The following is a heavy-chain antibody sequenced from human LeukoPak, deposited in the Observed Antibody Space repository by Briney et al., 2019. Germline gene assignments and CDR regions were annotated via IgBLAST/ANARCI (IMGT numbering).Heavy chain of an antibody. Sequence: GSLRLSCAASGFTFSSYAMSWVRQAPGKGLEWIGEIYHSGSTNYNPSLKSRVTISVDKSKNQFSLKLSSVTAADTAVYYCARGDYGDDAFDIWGQGTMVTVSS. CDR2: IYHSGST. CDR1: GFTFSSYAM. CDR3: ARGDYGDDAFDI. D-gene: IGHD4-17*01. J-gene: IGHJ3*02. V-gene: IGHV4-4*02.